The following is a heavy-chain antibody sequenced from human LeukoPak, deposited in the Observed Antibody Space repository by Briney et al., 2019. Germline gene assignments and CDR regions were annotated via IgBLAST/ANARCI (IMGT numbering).Heavy chain of an antibody. Sequence: PGGSLRLSCAASGFTFSSYGMHWVRQAPGKGLEWVAVISYDGSNKYYADSVKGRFTISRDNSKNTLYLQMNSLRAEDTAVHYCAKASESSGWYGDYWGQGTLVTVSS. D-gene: IGHD6-19*01. J-gene: IGHJ4*02. CDR3: AKASESSGWYGDY. CDR1: GFTFSSYG. V-gene: IGHV3-30*18. CDR2: ISYDGSNK.